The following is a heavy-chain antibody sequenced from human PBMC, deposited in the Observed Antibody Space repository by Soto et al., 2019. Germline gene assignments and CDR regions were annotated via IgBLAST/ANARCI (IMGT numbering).Heavy chain of an antibody. CDR2: ISYDGSNK. D-gene: IGHD6-19*01. V-gene: IGHV3-30*18. J-gene: IGHJ4*02. CDR1: GFTFRSYG. Sequence: PRLSCAASGFTFRSYGMHWVRQAPGKGLEWVAVISYDGSNKYYADSVKGRFTISRDKSKNTLYLQMNSLRAEDTAVYYCAKGVRHSSGWYSVLFYWGQGTLVTVFS. CDR3: AKGVRHSSGWYSVLFY.